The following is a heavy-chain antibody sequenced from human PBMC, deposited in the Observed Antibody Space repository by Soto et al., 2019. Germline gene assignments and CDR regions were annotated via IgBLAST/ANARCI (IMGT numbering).Heavy chain of an antibody. D-gene: IGHD2-15*01. CDR1: GYTFTSYG. V-gene: IGHV1-18*01. J-gene: IGHJ6*02. Sequence: QVQLVQSGAEVKKPGASVKVSCKASGYTFTSYGISWVRQAPGQGLEWMGWISAYNGNTNYAQKLQGRVTMPTDTSTSTAYMELRSLRSDYTAVYYCARDRIVVVVAAPDYYYYGMDVWGQGTTFTFSS. CDR3: ARDRIVVVVAAPDYYYYGMDV. CDR2: ISAYNGNT.